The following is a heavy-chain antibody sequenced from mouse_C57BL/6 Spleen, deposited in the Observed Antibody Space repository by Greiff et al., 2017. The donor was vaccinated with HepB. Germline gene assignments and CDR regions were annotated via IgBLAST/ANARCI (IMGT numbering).Heavy chain of an antibody. CDR2: IDPEDGDN. CDR3: THYYYGSWLAY. CDR1: GFNIKDYY. Sequence: VQLQQSGAELVRPGASVKLSCTASGFNIKDYYMHWVKQRPEQGLEWIGRIDPEDGDNEYAPKFQGKATMTADTSSNTAYLQLSSLTSEDTAVYYCTHYYYGSWLAYWGQGTLVTVSA. J-gene: IGHJ3*01. V-gene: IGHV14-1*01. D-gene: IGHD1-1*01.